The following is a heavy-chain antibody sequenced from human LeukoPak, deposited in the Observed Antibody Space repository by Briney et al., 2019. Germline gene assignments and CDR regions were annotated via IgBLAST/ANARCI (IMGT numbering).Heavy chain of an antibody. CDR1: GFSFSNYA. CDR2: ISTDGRDK. V-gene: IGHV3-30*04. J-gene: IGHJ4*02. Sequence: PGRSLRLSCAASGFSFSNYAMHWVRQTPGEGLVWVAVISTDGRDKHYADSVKGRFSISRDSSKSTLYLQMNSLRAEDTAVYYCARDSAAAAVYYFDYWGQGTLVTVSS. CDR3: ARDSAAAAVYYFDY. D-gene: IGHD6-13*01.